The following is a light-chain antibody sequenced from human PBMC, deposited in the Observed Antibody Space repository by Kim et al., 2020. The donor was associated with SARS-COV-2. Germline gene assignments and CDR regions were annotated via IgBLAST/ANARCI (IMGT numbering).Light chain of an antibody. V-gene: IGKV3-15*01. CDR3: QQYFGLPPFT. CDR1: QAVSNT. J-gene: IGKJ2*01. CDR2: DAS. Sequence: SPGDRATLPCRASQAVSNTVAWYQQKPGQPPRLLIYDASFRARGIPARFSGSGSGTEFTLTISSLQSDDFAVYYCQQYFGLPPFTFGQGTKLEI.